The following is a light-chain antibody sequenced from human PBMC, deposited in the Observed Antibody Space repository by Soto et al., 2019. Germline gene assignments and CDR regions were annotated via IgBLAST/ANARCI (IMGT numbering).Light chain of an antibody. Sequence: QSALTQPASVSGSPGQSITISCTGTTSDIGSYNYVSWYRQHPGKAPKLMIYDVSNRPSGVSNRFSGSKSGNTASLTISGIQAEDEGDDYCSSYTSFSAWVFGGGPKVTVL. CDR1: TSDIGSYNY. CDR2: DVS. J-gene: IGLJ3*02. CDR3: SSYTSFSAWV. V-gene: IGLV2-14*01.